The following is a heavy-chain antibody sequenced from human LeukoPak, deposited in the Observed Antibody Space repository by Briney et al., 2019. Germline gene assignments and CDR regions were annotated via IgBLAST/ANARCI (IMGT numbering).Heavy chain of an antibody. CDR2: ICGSTGST. Sequence: GGSLSLSCAASGFTFSNYAMNWVRQAPGKGLEWVSLICGSTGSTYYADSVKGRFSISRENSKNTLYLQMNSLRAEDTAVYYCARSTSSEYDIYHFDYWGQGSLVTVSS. CDR1: GFTFSNYA. CDR3: ARSTSSEYDIYHFDY. V-gene: IGHV3-23*01. J-gene: IGHJ4*02. D-gene: IGHD3-9*01.